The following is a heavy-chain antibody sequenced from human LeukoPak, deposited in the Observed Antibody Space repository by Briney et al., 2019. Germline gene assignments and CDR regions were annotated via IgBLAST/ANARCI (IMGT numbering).Heavy chain of an antibody. CDR3: ARYFSDLNWFDP. CDR1: GGTFSSYA. V-gene: IGHV1-69*04. CDR2: IIPILGIA. D-gene: IGHD2/OR15-2a*01. Sequence: GASVKVSCKASGGTFSSYAISWVRQAPGQGLEWMGRIIPILGIANYAQKFQGRVTITADESTSTAYMELSSLRSEDTAVYYCARYFSDLNWFDPWGQGTLVTVSS. J-gene: IGHJ5*02.